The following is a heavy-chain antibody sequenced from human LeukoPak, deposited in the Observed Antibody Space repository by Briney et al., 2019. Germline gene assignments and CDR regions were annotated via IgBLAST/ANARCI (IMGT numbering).Heavy chain of an antibody. D-gene: IGHD6-19*01. V-gene: IGHV3-9*01. CDR1: GFTFDDYA. CDR2: ISWNSGSI. J-gene: IGHJ4*02. CDR3: ARGSSGWYVPNY. Sequence: GRSLRLSCAASGFTFDDYAMHWVRQAPGKGLEWVSGISWNSGSIGYADSVKGRFTISRDNAKNSLYLQMNSLRAEDTAVYYCARGSSGWYVPNYWGQGTLVTVSS.